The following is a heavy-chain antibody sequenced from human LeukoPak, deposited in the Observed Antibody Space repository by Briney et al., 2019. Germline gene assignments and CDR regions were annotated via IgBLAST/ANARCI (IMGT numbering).Heavy chain of an antibody. J-gene: IGHJ4*02. CDR2: IWYDGSNK. V-gene: IGHV3-33*01. CDR3: ARATITMVRGVGSL. Sequence: GGSLRLSCAASGFTFSSYGMHWVRQAPGKGLEWVAVIWYDGSNKYYADSVKGRFTISRDNSKNTLYLQMSSLRSEDTAVYYCARATITMVRGVGSLWGQGTLVTVSS. D-gene: IGHD3-10*01. CDR1: GFTFSSYG.